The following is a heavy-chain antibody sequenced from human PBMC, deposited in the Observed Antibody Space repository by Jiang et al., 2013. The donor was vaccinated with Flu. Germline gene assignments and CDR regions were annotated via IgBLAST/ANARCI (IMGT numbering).Heavy chain of an antibody. Sequence: TCTVSGGSINSGGYYWTWIRQHPGKGLEWLGYIYYSGSTYYNPSLKSRFTISLDTSKNQFSLKLSSVTAADTAVYYCARGGTDYGDSFFDYWGQGNLVTVSS. V-gene: IGHV4-31*03. J-gene: IGHJ4*02. D-gene: IGHD4-17*01. CDR2: IYYSGST. CDR3: ARGGTDYGDSFFDY. CDR1: GGSINSGGYY.